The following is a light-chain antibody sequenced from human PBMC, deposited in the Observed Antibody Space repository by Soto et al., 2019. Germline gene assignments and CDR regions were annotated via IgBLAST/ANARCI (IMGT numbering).Light chain of an antibody. Sequence: QSVLTQPPSVSGAPGQRVTISCTGSSSNIGAGYAVHWYQQLPGTAPKLLIYDNTNRPSGVPDRFSGSESGTSASLAITGLQAEDEADYYCQSYDTSLSASVFGGGIKLTVL. CDR1: SSNIGAGYA. CDR3: QSYDTSLSASV. J-gene: IGLJ2*01. CDR2: DNT. V-gene: IGLV1-40*01.